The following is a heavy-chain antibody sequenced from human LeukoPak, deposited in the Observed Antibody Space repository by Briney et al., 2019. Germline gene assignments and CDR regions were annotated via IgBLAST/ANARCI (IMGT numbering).Heavy chain of an antibody. Sequence: GGSLRLSCVASGFTFSRYWMKWVRQAPGKGLEWVAKIKPDGSEKYYVDSVKGRFTISRDNAKNSLYLQMNSLRAEDTAVYYCAKDRAVYYDIPSGFDPWGQGTLVTVSS. CDR2: IKPDGSEK. V-gene: IGHV3-7*03. D-gene: IGHD3-9*01. CDR3: AKDRAVYYDIPSGFDP. J-gene: IGHJ5*02. CDR1: GFTFSRYW.